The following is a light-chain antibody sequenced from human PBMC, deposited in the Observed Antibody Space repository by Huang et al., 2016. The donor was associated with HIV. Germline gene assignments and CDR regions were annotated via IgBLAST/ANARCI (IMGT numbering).Light chain of an antibody. CDR2: ATS. V-gene: IGKV1-9*01. CDR1: QDITNY. J-gene: IGKJ4*01. CDR3: QQLNSYPLT. Sequence: IQLTQSPSSLSVSVGDRVTITCRASQDITNYLAWYQQKPGKAPELLIFATSTFQSGVPSRFSGSGSGAYFTLSIASLQPEDSATYYCQQLNSYPLTFGGGTKVEI.